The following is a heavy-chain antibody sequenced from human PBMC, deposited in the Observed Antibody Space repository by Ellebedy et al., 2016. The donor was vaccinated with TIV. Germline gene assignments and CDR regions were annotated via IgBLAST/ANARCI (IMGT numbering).Heavy chain of an antibody. J-gene: IGHJ6*02. Sequence: GGSLRLSCAASTFTFSKYAMSWVRQAPGKGLEWVSGITSRSDKIYYADSVKGRFTISRDNSKNTLYLQMNSLRAEDTAVYYCAKVRDPTPRYYYGMDVWGQGTTVTVSS. D-gene: IGHD2-21*02. V-gene: IGHV3-23*01. CDR2: ITSRSDKI. CDR1: TFTFSKYA. CDR3: AKVRDPTPRYYYGMDV.